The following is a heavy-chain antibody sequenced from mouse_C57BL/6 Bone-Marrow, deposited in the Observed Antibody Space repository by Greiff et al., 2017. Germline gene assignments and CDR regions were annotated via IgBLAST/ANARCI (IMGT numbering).Heavy chain of an antibody. CDR2: INPSSGYT. Sequence: QVQLQQSGAELAKPGASVKLSCKASGYTFTSYWMHWVKQRPGQGLEWIGYINPSSGYTKYNQKFKDKATLTADKSSSTAYMQLSSLTYEDSAVYYCARGLFGKREKRYAMDYWCQGTSVTVSS. D-gene: IGHD2-1*01. CDR3: ARGLFGKREKRYAMDY. CDR1: GYTFTSYW. V-gene: IGHV1-7*01. J-gene: IGHJ4*01.